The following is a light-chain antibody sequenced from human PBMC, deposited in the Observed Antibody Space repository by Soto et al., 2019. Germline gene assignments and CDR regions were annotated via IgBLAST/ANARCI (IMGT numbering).Light chain of an antibody. CDR3: QQSYNSPQT. V-gene: IGKV1-39*01. CDR1: QTIMTY. CDR2: AAS. Sequence: IHMTQCPSSLSSSLGDEVTITCRASQTIMTYLNWYQLKPGKPPRLLIYAASSLQSGVPSRFSGSGSGTDFTLTISSLQPEDFATYSCQQSYNSPQTFGRGTKVDIK. J-gene: IGKJ1*01.